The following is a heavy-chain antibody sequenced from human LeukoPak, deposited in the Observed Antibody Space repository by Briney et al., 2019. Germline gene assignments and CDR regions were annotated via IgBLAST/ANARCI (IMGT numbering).Heavy chain of an antibody. Sequence: GASVKVSCKASGYTFTSYDMHWARQAPGQGLEWMGRMNPNSGGTNYAQKFQGRVTMTRDTSISTAYMELSRLRSDDTAVYYCARVFVRRPSSAYDYYYYMDVWGKGTTVTASS. CDR1: GYTFTSYD. CDR2: MNPNSGGT. J-gene: IGHJ6*03. CDR3: ARVFVRRPSSAYDYYYYMDV. V-gene: IGHV1-2*06. D-gene: IGHD6-6*01.